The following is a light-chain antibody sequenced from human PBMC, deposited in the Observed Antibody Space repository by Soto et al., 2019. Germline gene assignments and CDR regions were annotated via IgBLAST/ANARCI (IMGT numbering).Light chain of an antibody. V-gene: IGKV3-20*01. CDR2: GAS. CDR3: QQYSSSPIT. Sequence: EFVLTQSPGTPSFSPGERATLSCRASETVSKNYLAWYQKKPGQAPRLLISGASIRATGTPDRFSGSGSGADFTLAINRLDPEDFAVYYCQQYSSSPITFGQGTRLEIK. CDR1: ETVSKNY. J-gene: IGKJ5*01.